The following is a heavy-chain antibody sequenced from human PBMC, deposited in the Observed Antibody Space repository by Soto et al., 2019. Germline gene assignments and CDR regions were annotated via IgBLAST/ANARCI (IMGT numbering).Heavy chain of an antibody. D-gene: IGHD6-19*01. Sequence: GGSLRLSCAASGFTFSSYAMSWVRQAPRKGLEWVSGISGSGDSTYYADSVKGRFTISRDNSKNTLYLQMNSLRAEDTAVYYCAKGVPGIAVAGTGYFQHWGQGT. CDR1: GFTFSSYA. V-gene: IGHV3-23*01. CDR2: ISGSGDST. J-gene: IGHJ1*01. CDR3: AKGVPGIAVAGTGYFQH.